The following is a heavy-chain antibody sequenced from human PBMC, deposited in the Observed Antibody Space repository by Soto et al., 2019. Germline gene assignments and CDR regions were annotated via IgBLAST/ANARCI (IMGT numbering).Heavy chain of an antibody. CDR1: GGSISSSSYY. CDR3: AITPLGIAALYSKWFDP. CDR2: IYYSGST. V-gene: IGHV4-39*01. D-gene: IGHD6-13*01. Sequence: QLQLQESGPGLVKPSETLSLTCTVSGGSISSSSYYWGWIRQPPGKGLEWIGSIYYSGSTYYNPSLKSRVTISVDTSKNQFSLKLSSVTAADTAVYYCAITPLGIAALYSKWFDPWGQGTLVTVSS. J-gene: IGHJ5*02.